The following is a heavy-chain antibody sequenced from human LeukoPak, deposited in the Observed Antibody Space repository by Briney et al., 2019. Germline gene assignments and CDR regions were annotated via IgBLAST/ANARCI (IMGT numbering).Heavy chain of an antibody. Sequence: PGGSLRLSCAASGFTFRSIYMTWVRQAPGKGLEWVSTFYSGGSSYYADSVKGRFIISRDSSTNTLYLQMNSLRVEDTAVYFCARDGGYGYGFFDYWGQGTLVTVSS. CDR2: FYSGGSS. CDR1: GFTFRSIY. D-gene: IGHD5-18*01. J-gene: IGHJ4*02. CDR3: ARDGGYGYGFFDY. V-gene: IGHV3-53*01.